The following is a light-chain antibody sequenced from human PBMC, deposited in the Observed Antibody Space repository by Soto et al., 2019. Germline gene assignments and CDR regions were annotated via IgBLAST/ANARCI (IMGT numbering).Light chain of an antibody. CDR2: DVS. CDR3: CSYAGAFTYV. V-gene: IGLV2-11*01. CDR1: SSDVGGYSY. Sequence: QSALTQPRSVSGSPGHSVTISCTGTSSDVGGYSYVSWYQQHPGKAPKLMISDVSKRPSGVPDRFSGSKFGNTASLTISGLQAKDEADYYCCSYAGAFTYVFGSGTKLTVL. J-gene: IGLJ1*01.